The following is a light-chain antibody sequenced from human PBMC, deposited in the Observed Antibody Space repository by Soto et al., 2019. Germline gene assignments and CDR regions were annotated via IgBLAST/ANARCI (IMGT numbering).Light chain of an antibody. CDR3: QNYNSASFT. Sequence: DIPMTQSPSSLSASVGDRVTITCRASQGISNSLAWYQQKPGKVPKLLIYGASTLQSGVPSRFSGSGSGTDFTLTISSLQPEDVATYYCQNYNSASFTFGPGTKVDVK. CDR2: GAS. CDR1: QGISNS. J-gene: IGKJ3*01. V-gene: IGKV1-27*01.